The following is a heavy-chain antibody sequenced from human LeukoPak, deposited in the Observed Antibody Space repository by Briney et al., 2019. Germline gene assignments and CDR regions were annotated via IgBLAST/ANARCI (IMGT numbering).Heavy chain of an antibody. CDR1: GASISTYH. CDR2: IYYSGST. V-gene: IGHV4-59*08. CDR3: ARRGSSSSLDY. D-gene: IGHD6-6*01. J-gene: IGHJ4*02. Sequence: PSETLSLTCTVSGASISTYHWSWIRQPPGKGLEWIGYIYYSGSTKYNPSLKSRVTISVDTSKNQFSLKLSSVTAADTAVYYCARRGSSSSLDYSGQGTLVTVSS.